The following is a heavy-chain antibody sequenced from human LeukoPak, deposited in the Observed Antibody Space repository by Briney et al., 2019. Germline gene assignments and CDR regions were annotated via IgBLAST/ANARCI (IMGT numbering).Heavy chain of an antibody. CDR2: INHSGST. CDR3: ARGDTIFGVVSKGNWFDP. Sequence: PSETLSLTCAVYGGSFSVYYWSWIRQPPGKGLEWIGEINHSGSTNYNPSLKSRVTISVDTSKNQFSLKLTSVTAADTAVYYCARGDTIFGVVSKGNWFDPWDQGTLVTVSS. D-gene: IGHD3-3*01. V-gene: IGHV4-34*01. CDR1: GGSFSVYY. J-gene: IGHJ5*02.